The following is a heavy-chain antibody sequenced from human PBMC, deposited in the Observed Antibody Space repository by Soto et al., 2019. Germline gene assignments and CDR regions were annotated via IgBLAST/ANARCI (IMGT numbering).Heavy chain of an antibody. Sequence: PGGSLRLSCAASGFTFSSYSMNWVRQAPGKGLEWVSSISSSSSYIYYADSVKGRFTISRDNAKNSLYLQMNSLRAEDTAVYYCARDGNGAVAGQTFDYWGQGTLVTVSS. CDR1: GFTFSSYS. J-gene: IGHJ4*02. CDR2: ISSSSSYI. D-gene: IGHD6-19*01. CDR3: ARDGNGAVAGQTFDY. V-gene: IGHV3-21*01.